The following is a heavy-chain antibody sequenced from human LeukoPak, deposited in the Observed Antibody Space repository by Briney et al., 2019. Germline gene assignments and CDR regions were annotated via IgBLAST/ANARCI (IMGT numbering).Heavy chain of an antibody. CDR3: ARDYYDRHLDPGSLIFDP. CDR2: IYYSGST. V-gene: IGHV4-59*01. CDR1: GGSISSYY. Sequence: PSETLSLTCTVSGGSISSYYWSWIRQPPGKGLEWIGYIYYSGSTNYNPSLKSRVTISVDTSKNQFSLKLSSVTAADTAVYYCARDYYDRHLDPGSLIFDPWGQGTLVTVSS. D-gene: IGHD3-22*01. J-gene: IGHJ5*02.